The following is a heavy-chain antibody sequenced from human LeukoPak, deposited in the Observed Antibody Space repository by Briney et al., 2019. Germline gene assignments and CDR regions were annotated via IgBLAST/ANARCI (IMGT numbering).Heavy chain of an antibody. CDR1: GFTVGSNY. V-gene: IGHV3-53*01. CDR3: ARGPPRYCSSTSCYFY. J-gene: IGHJ4*02. CDR2: IYSGGST. D-gene: IGHD2-2*01. Sequence: GGSLRLSCAASGFTVGSNYMSWVRQAPGKGLEWVSVIYSGGSTYYADSVKGRFTISRDNSKNTLYLQMNSLRAEDTAVYYCARGPPRYCSSTSCYFYWGQGTLVTVSS.